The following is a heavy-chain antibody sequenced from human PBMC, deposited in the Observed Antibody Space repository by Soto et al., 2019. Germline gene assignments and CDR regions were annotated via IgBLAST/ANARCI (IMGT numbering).Heavy chain of an antibody. D-gene: IGHD3-22*01. Sequence: GGSLRLSCAASGFTFSSYAMHWVRQAPGEGLEWVAVISYDGSNKYYADSVKGRFTISRDNSKNTLYLQMNSLRAEDTAAYYCARDYDSSGYPRAFDIWGQGTMVPVSS. V-gene: IGHV3-30-3*01. CDR2: ISYDGSNK. J-gene: IGHJ3*02. CDR1: GFTFSSYA. CDR3: ARDYDSSGYPRAFDI.